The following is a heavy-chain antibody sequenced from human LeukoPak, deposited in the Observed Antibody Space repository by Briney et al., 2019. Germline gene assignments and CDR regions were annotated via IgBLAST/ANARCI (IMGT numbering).Heavy chain of an antibody. J-gene: IGHJ4*02. CDR1: GFTFSDSA. CDR2: ISYDGTDK. Sequence: PGGSLRLSCAASGFTFSDSAMHWVRQAPGKGLEWVAFISYDGTDKFHTDSVKGRFTISRDNSKNTLYLQMDSLRAEDTAVYYCADSNYGYWGQGTLVTVSS. V-gene: IGHV3-30-3*01. D-gene: IGHD4-11*01. CDR3: ADSNYGY.